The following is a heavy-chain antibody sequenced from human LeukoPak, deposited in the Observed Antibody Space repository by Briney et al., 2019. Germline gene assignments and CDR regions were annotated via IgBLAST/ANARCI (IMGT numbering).Heavy chain of an antibody. D-gene: IGHD2-15*01. J-gene: IGHJ4*02. V-gene: IGHV3-7*01. CDR2: IRQDGSDK. Sequence: GGSLRLSCAASGFTFNSYWMSWVRQAPEKGPEWLANIRQDGSDKQYVDSVKGRFTISRDNAKNSLYLQMNSLSAEDTAVYYCARHSRGSPIDDWGQRTLVTVSS. CDR1: GFTFNSYW. CDR3: ARHSRGSPIDD.